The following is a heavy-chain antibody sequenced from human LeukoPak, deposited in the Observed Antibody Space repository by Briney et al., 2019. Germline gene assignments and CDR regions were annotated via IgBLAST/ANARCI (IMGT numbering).Heavy chain of an antibody. CDR1: GYSISSGYY. V-gene: IGHV4-38-2*02. J-gene: IGHJ5*02. Sequence: PSETLSLTCTVAGYSISSGYYWGWIRQPPGKGLEWIGSMYHSGSTYYNPSLKSRVTISVNTSKNQFSLKLSSVTAADTAVYYCARVPGPNWFDPWGQGTLVTVSS. CDR2: MYHSGST. CDR3: ARVPGPNWFDP.